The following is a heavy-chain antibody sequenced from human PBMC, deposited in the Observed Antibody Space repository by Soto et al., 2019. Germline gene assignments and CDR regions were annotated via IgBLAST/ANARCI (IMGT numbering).Heavy chain of an antibody. V-gene: IGHV3-48*01. J-gene: IGHJ5*02. Sequence: PGGSLRLSCAASGFTFSSNGVNWVRQAPGKGLEWISYITSSSGSTMYYADSVKGRFTISRDNSKNTLYLQMNSLRAEDTAVYYCASTHDPWGQGTLVTVSS. CDR3: ASTHDP. CDR1: GFTFSSNG. CDR2: ITSSSGSTM.